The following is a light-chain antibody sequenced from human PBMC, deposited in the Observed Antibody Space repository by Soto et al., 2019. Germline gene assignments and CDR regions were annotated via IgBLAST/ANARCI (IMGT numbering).Light chain of an antibody. J-gene: IGLJ2*01. CDR1: SSNIGSNT. V-gene: IGLV1-44*01. Sequence: QSVLTQPPSASGTPGQRVTISFSGSSSNIGSNTVNWYQQLPGTAPKLLIYSNNQRPSGVPDRFSGSKSGTSASLAISGLQSEDEADYYWAAWDDSLNGVVFGGGTKLTVL. CDR2: SNN. CDR3: AAWDDSLNGVV.